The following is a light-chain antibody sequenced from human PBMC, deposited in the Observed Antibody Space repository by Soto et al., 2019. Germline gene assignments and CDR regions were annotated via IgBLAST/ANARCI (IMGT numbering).Light chain of an antibody. V-gene: IGKV1-39*01. CDR3: QQSHRIPNIT. J-gene: IGKJ5*01. CDR2: GAS. CDR1: QSISRY. Sequence: DVPMTQSPPSLSASVGDRVTITCRASQSISRYLNWYQQKPGKAPKLLIYGASSLQSGVPSRFSGSGSGTDFTLTITSLQPEDFATYYWQQSHRIPNITFRQGTRLE.